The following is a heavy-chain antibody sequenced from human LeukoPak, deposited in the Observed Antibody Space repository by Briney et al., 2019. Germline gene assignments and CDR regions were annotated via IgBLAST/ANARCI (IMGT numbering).Heavy chain of an antibody. CDR3: ASLYSNSWHDY. V-gene: IGHV4-39*01. Sequence: SETLSLTCTVSGGSISSYYWSWVRQPPGKGLEWIGSIYYSGSTYYNPSLKSRVTISVDTSKNQFSLKLSSVTAADTAVYYCASLYSNSWHDYWGQGTLVTVSS. CDR2: IYYSGST. D-gene: IGHD6-13*01. CDR1: GGSISSYY. J-gene: IGHJ4*02.